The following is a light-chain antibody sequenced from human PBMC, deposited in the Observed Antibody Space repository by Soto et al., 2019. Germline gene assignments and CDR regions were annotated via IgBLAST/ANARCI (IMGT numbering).Light chain of an antibody. CDR1: QSITSY. V-gene: IGKV3-20*01. Sequence: EIVLTQSPATLSLSPGEGATLSCRARQSITSYLAWYQQKPGQAPRLLIYDVSNRATGIPARFSGSGSGTDFTLTISRLEPEDFAVYYCQHYGTSPSTFGRGTKVDIK. CDR3: QHYGTSPST. CDR2: DVS. J-gene: IGKJ1*01.